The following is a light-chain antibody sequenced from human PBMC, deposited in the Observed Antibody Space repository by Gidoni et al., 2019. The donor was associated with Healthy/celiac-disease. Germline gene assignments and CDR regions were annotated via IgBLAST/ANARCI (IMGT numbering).Light chain of an antibody. V-gene: IGKV1-9*01. J-gene: IGKJ3*01. CDR2: AAS. Sequence: IQLTQSPSSLSASVGDRLTITCRASQGIRGYLAWYQQKPGKTPKLLIYAASTLQSGVPSRFSGSGSGTDFTLTISSLQPEDFATYYCQQLNSYPLFGPGTKVDIK. CDR1: QGIRGY. CDR3: QQLNSYPL.